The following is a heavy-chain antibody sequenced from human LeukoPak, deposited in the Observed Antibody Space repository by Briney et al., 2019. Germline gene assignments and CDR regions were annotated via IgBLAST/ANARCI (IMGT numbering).Heavy chain of an antibody. CDR1: GYTFTGYY. Sequence: GASVKVSCKASGYTFTGYYMHWVRQAPGQGLEWMGWINPNSGGTNYAQKFQGRVTMTRDTSISTAYMELSRLRSDDTAVYYCAKKMASYYYGSGGWVFDYWGQGTLVTVSS. V-gene: IGHV1-2*02. J-gene: IGHJ4*02. CDR2: INPNSGGT. D-gene: IGHD3-10*01. CDR3: AKKMASYYYGSGGWVFDY.